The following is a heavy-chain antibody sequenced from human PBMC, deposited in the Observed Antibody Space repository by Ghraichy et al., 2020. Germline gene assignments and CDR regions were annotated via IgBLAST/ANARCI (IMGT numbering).Heavy chain of an antibody. Sequence: SQTLSLTCTVSGGSIRSHFWSWIRQPPGKGLEWIGYIYYTGTTNYSPSLGGRASISLDTSKNQFSLSLTSVTAADTAVYYCARRGRGYSLYYYGLDVGGPGTTVTVSS. CDR2: IYYTGTT. D-gene: IGHD5-18*01. J-gene: IGHJ6*02. CDR3: ARRGRGYSLYYYGLDV. V-gene: IGHV4-59*08. CDR1: GGSIRSHF.